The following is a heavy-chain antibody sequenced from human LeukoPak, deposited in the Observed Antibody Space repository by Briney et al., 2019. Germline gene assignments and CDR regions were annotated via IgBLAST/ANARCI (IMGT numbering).Heavy chain of an antibody. CDR3: ARDISLPNYDGFDI. CDR2: IKQDGSEI. CDR1: GYSFTSYW. V-gene: IGHV3-7*05. Sequence: GESLKISCKGSGYSFTSYWIGWVRQAPGKGLEWVANIKQDGSEINYVDSVKGRFTISRDDAKNSLSLQMNSLRAEDTAVYYCARDISLPNYDGFDIWGQGTMVTVSS. D-gene: IGHD5-24*01. J-gene: IGHJ3*02.